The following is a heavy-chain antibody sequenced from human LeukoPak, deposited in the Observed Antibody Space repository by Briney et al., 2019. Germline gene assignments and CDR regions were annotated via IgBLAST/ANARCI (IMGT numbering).Heavy chain of an antibody. CDR2: IYYSGST. J-gene: IGHJ4*02. Sequence: SETLSLTCTVSGGSISSYYWSWIRQPPGKGLEWIGYIYYSGSTNNNPSLKSRVTISVDTSKNQFSLKLSSVTAADTAVYYCARRYCSGGSCYMDYWGQGTLVTVSS. CDR3: ARRYCSGGSCYMDY. D-gene: IGHD2-15*01. CDR1: GGSISSYY. V-gene: IGHV4-59*01.